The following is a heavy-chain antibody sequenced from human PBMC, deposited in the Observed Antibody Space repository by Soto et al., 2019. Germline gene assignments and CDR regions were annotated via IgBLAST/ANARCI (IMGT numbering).Heavy chain of an antibody. Sequence: ASVKVSCKASGYTFTSYGISWVRQAPGQGLEWMGWISAYNGNTNYAQKLQGRVTMTTDTSTSTAYMELRSLRSDDTAVYYCSARYCGGDCTKGAEYFDHWGQGTLVTVSS. CDR2: ISAYNGNT. CDR3: SARYCGGDCTKGAEYFDH. D-gene: IGHD2-21*02. J-gene: IGHJ1*01. CDR1: GYTFTSYG. V-gene: IGHV1-18*01.